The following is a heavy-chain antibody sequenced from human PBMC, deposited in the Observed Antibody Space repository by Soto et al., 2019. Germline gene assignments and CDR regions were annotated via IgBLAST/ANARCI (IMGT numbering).Heavy chain of an antibody. V-gene: IGHV4-61*01. J-gene: IGHJ6*02. Sequence: SETLSLTCGVSGASVSSGSYFWTWIRQPPGKGLEWIGYITDIGSTNYNPSLKSRVIISADTTKNHFSLNLKSVTAADTAVYHCARFVRSCSGTTCYTRADVWGQGTTVTVSS. CDR1: GASVSSGSYF. D-gene: IGHD2-2*02. CDR2: ITDIGST. CDR3: ARFVRSCSGTTCYTRADV.